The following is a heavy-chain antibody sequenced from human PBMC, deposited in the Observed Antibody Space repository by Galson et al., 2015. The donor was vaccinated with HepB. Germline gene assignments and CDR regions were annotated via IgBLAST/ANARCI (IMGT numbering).Heavy chain of an antibody. D-gene: IGHD6-13*01. V-gene: IGHV3-7*03. CDR3: ARDESSSLYYFDY. J-gene: IGHJ4*02. Sequence: SLRLSCAASGFTFSSYWMSWVRQAPGKGLEWVANIKQDGSEKYYVDSVKGRFTISRDNAKNSLFLQMNSLRAEDTAVYYCARDESSSLYYFDYWGQGTLVTVSS. CDR1: GFTFSSYW. CDR2: IKQDGSEK.